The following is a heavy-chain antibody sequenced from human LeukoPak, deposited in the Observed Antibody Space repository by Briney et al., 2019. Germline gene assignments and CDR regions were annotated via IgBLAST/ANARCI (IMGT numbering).Heavy chain of an antibody. V-gene: IGHV1-2*02. D-gene: IGHD6-13*01. CDR2: INPNSGGT. J-gene: IGHJ4*02. CDR3: ARTRGSNWYFGFDF. CDR1: GYTFTVYY. Sequence: ASVKVSCKASGYTFTVYYMHWVRQAPGQGLEWMGWINPNSGGTDFAQKFQGRVTMSRDTSINTAYMELSSLRSDDTAVYYCARTRGSNWYFGFDFWGQGTLVTVSS.